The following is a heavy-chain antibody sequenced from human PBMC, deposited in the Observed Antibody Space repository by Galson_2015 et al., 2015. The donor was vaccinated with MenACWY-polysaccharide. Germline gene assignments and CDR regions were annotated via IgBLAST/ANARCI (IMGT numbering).Heavy chain of an antibody. CDR2: LTHSGDAS. CDR3: AKHFIRVLNYAIHI. V-gene: IGHV3-23*01. J-gene: IGHJ6*02. D-gene: IGHD3-10*01. CDR1: GFTFSNYA. Sequence: SLRLSCAASGFTFSNYAMTWVRQAPGQGLEWVSGLTHSGDASYYADSVEGRFTISRDNSKNTLFLEMNSLRAEDTAVYYCAKHFIRVLNYAIHICGQSTTVTVSS.